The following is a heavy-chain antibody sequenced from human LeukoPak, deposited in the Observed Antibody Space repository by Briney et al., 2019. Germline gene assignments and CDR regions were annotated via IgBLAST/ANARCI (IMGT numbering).Heavy chain of an antibody. Sequence: GRSLRLSCAASGFTFSSYAMHWVRQAPGKGLEWVAVISYDGSNKYYADSVKARFTISRDNSKNTLYLQMNSLRAEDTAVYYCARDRDSGSSTFDYWGQGTLVTVSS. V-gene: IGHV3-30-3*01. CDR3: ARDRDSGSSTFDY. J-gene: IGHJ4*02. CDR1: GFTFSSYA. D-gene: IGHD1-26*01. CDR2: ISYDGSNK.